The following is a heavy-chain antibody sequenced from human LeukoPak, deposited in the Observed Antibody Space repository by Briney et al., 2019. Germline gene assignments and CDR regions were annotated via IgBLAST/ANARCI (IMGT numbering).Heavy chain of an antibody. J-gene: IGHJ4*02. V-gene: IGHV4-59*01. Sequence: SETLSLTCTVSGGSISSYYGSWIRQPPGKGLEWIGYIYYSGSTNYNPSLKSRVTISVDTSKNQFSLKLSSVTAADTAVYYCARYIPPYGYNLYYFDYWGQGTLVTVSS. D-gene: IGHD5-24*01. CDR3: ARYIPPYGYNLYYFDY. CDR1: GGSISSYY. CDR2: IYYSGST.